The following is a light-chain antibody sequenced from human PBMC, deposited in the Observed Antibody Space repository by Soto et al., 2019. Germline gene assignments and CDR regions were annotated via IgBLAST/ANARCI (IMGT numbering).Light chain of an antibody. CDR1: QTISSW. J-gene: IGKJ1*01. V-gene: IGKV1-5*03. CDR2: KAS. Sequence: DIPMTQSPSTLSGSVGDRVTITCRASQTISSWLAWYQQKPGKAPKLLIYKASTLKSGVPSRFSGSGFGTAFTLTIISLQPNDFGTYSCQHYNIYSKSFGQGTKVELK. CDR3: QHYNIYSKS.